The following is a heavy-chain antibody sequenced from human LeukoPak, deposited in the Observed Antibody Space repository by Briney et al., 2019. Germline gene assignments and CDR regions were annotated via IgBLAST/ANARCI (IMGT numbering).Heavy chain of an antibody. CDR2: IHHSGNS. CDR1: GGSISSSNW. D-gene: IGHD2-15*01. V-gene: IGHV4-4*02. Sequence: PSETLSLTCAVSGGSISSSNWWSWVRQSPEKGLEWIGEIHHSGNSNYNPSLKSRVTMSIDKSKNQFSLKLTSMTAADTAVYYCARGHCSGGSCAGLYYYYGMDVWGQGTTVTVSS. J-gene: IGHJ6*02. CDR3: ARGHCSGGSCAGLYYYYGMDV.